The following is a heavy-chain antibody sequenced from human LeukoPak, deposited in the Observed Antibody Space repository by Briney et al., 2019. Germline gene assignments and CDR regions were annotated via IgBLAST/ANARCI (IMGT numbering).Heavy chain of an antibody. CDR2: ISYDGSNK. Sequence: GGSLRLSCAASGFTFSSYGMHWVRQAPGKGLEWVAVISYDGSNKYYADSVKGRFTISRDNPKSTLYLQMNSLRAEDTALYYCASYSSASFDYWGQGTLVTVSS. CDR3: ASYSSASFDY. V-gene: IGHV3-30*03. J-gene: IGHJ4*02. D-gene: IGHD6-19*01. CDR1: GFTFSSYG.